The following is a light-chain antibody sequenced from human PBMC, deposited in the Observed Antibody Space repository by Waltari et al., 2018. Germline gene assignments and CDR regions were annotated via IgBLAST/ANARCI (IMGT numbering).Light chain of an antibody. CDR2: AAS. CDR3: QQSYSNPRT. CDR1: QSISSY. Sequence: DIQMTQSPSSLSASVGDRFPITCRASQSISSYLNWYQQKPGKAPNLLIYAASTLQSGVPSRFSGSGSGTHFTLIISSLQPEDFATYYCQQSYSNPRTFGQGTKVEIK. J-gene: IGKJ1*01. V-gene: IGKV1-39*01.